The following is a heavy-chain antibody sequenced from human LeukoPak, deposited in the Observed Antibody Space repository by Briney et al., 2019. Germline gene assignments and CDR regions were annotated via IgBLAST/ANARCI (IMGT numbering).Heavy chain of an antibody. J-gene: IGHJ4*02. D-gene: IGHD1-26*01. CDR1: GGTFSSYA. V-gene: IGHV1-69*13. CDR2: IIPIFGTA. Sequence: SVKVSCKASGGTFSSYAISWVRQAPGQGLEWMGGIIPIFGTANYAQKFQGRVTITADESTSTAYMELSSLRGDDTAVYYCAKDVGKWESLHFFDYWGQGTLVTVSS. CDR3: AKDVGKWESLHFFDY.